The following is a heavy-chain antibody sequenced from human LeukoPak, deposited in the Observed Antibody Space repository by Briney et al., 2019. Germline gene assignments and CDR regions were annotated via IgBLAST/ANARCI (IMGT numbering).Heavy chain of an antibody. Sequence: GGSLRLSCAASGFTFSSYAMSWVRQAPGKGLEWVSAISGSGGSTYYAGSVKGRFTISRDNSKNTLYLQMNSLRAEDTAVYYCAKGGVSHYYDSSGYYYYWGQGTLVTVSS. CDR2: ISGSGGST. CDR3: AKGGVSHYYDSSGYYYY. D-gene: IGHD3-22*01. J-gene: IGHJ4*02. V-gene: IGHV3-23*01. CDR1: GFTFSSYA.